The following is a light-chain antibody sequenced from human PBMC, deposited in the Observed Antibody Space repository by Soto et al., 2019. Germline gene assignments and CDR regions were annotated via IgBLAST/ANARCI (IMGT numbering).Light chain of an antibody. CDR3: QQYDNLPLT. Sequence: DIQMNQSPSSLSEYVGDRVTITCEESQDIDKYLNWYQKKPGKAPKHLIYDASNFETGVPSRSSGSGSGTHFTLTISSLQPEDIATYYCQQYDNLPLTFGGGTKVDIK. V-gene: IGKV1-33*01. CDR1: QDIDKY. CDR2: DAS. J-gene: IGKJ4*01.